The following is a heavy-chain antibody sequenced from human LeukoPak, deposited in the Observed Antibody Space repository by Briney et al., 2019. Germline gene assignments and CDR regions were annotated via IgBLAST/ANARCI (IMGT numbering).Heavy chain of an antibody. V-gene: IGHV3-23*01. Sequence: GGSLRLSCAASGFTFSSYAMSCVRQAPGKGLEWVSAISGSGGSTYYADSVKGRFTISRDNSKNTLYLQMNSLRAEDTAVYYCATARITFGGVIVSQYWGQGTLVTVYS. CDR1: GFTFSSYA. CDR3: ATARITFGGVIVSQY. CDR2: ISGSGGST. D-gene: IGHD3-16*02. J-gene: IGHJ4*02.